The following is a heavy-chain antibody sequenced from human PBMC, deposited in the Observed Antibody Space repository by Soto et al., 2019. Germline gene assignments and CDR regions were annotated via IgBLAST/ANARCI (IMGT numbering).Heavy chain of an antibody. CDR1: GGTFSSYA. Sequence: QVQLVQSGAEVKKPGSSVKVSCKASGGTFSSYAISWVRQAPGQGLEWMGGIIPIFGTANYAQKFQGRVTITADESTSTAYMELSSLRSEDTAVYYCAREGYFSSTSCYRRYYFDYWGQGTLVTVSS. CDR2: IIPIFGTA. D-gene: IGHD2-2*02. V-gene: IGHV1-69*01. CDR3: AREGYFSSTSCYRRYYFDY. J-gene: IGHJ4*02.